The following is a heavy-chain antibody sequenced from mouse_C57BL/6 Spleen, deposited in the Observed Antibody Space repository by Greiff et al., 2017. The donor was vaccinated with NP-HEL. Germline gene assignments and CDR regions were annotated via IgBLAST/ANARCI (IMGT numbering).Heavy chain of an antibody. CDR1: GFTFTDYY. J-gene: IGHJ1*03. CDR3: ARYEGWDWYFDV. CDR2: IRNKANGYTT. V-gene: IGHV7-3*01. Sequence: EVQLVESGGGLVQPGGSLSLSCAASGFTFTDYYMSWVRQPPGKALEWLGFIRNKANGYTTEYSASVKGRFTISRDNSQSILYLQMNALRADDSANYCCARYEGWDWYFDVWGTGTTVTVSS. D-gene: IGHD1-1*02.